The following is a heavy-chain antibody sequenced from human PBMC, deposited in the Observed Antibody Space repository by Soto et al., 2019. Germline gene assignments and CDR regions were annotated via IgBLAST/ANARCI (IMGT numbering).Heavy chain of an antibody. CDR3: ARDWGGLGY. CDR1: GFTFSTYW. V-gene: IGHV3-7*03. Sequence: PGGSLRLSCAASGFTFSTYWMTCVRQAPGKGLEWVANIIKDGSEKSYVDSVKGRFTISRDNAKNSLYLEMNSLRVEDTAVYYCARDWGGLGYWGQGTLVTVSS. D-gene: IGHD3-10*01. J-gene: IGHJ4*02. CDR2: IIKDGSEK.